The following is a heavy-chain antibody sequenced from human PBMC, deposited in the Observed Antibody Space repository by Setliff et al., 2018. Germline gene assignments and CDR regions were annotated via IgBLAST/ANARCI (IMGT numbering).Heavy chain of an antibody. CDR1: GDSISSSRYY. V-gene: IGHV4-39*07. Sequence: PSETLSLTCTVSGDSISSSRYYWAWIRQPPGKGLEWIGNIYYSGTTYSNPSLKSRVTMSVDTSKNQFSLKMNFVTAADTAVYYCARGGVLGTGDFDYWGQGTLVTVSS. D-gene: IGHD3-16*01. CDR3: ARGGVLGTGDFDY. CDR2: IYYSGTT. J-gene: IGHJ4*02.